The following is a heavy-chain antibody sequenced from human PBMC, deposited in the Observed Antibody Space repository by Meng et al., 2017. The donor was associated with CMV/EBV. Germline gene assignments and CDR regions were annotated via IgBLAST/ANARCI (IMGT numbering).Heavy chain of an antibody. CDR3: ARGSLGVVIPALDY. V-gene: IGHV3-66*01. J-gene: IGHJ4*02. Sequence: EVQLVESXXGFVQPGGFLRLRCAASGFTVSSNYMSWVRQAPGKGLEWVSVIYSGGSTYYADSVKGRFTISRDNSKNTLYLQMNSLRAEDTSMYYCARGSLGVVIPALDYWGQGTLVTVSS. CDR1: GFTVSSNY. D-gene: IGHD3-3*01. CDR2: IYSGGST.